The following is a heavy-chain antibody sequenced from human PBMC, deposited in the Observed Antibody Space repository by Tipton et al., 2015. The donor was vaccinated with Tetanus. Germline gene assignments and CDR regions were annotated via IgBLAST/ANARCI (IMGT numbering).Heavy chain of an antibody. CDR2: VYYSGST. Sequence: TLSLTCTVSGGSISSGGFFWNWIRQYPGKGLEWIGYVYYSGSTYYNPSLKSRVTISVDTSKNQFSLKLNSVTAADTAVYYCARDQGGGRVVRLNWFDPWGQGTLVTVSS. V-gene: IGHV4-31*03. CDR3: ARDQGGGRVVRLNWFDP. D-gene: IGHD6-6*01. CDR1: GGSISSGGFF. J-gene: IGHJ5*02.